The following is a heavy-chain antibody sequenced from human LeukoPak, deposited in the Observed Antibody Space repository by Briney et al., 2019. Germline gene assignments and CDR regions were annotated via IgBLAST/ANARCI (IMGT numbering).Heavy chain of an antibody. J-gene: IGHJ4*02. CDR1: GGSISSYY. CDR2: IYYSGST. D-gene: IGHD3-10*01. CDR3: ARAYVHYGSGRFLDY. Sequence: SETLSLTCTVSGGSISSYYWSWIRQPPGKGLEWIGYIYYSGSTNYNPSLKSRVTISVDTSKNQFSLKLSSVTAADTAVYYCARAYVHYGSGRFLDYWGQGTLVTVSS. V-gene: IGHV4-59*01.